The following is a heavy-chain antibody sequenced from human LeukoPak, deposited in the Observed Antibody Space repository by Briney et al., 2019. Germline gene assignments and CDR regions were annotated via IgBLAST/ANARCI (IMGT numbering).Heavy chain of an antibody. D-gene: IGHD3-22*01. Sequence: ASVKVSRKASGGTFSSYAISWVRQAPGQGLEWMGGIIPIFGTANYAQKFQGRVTITADESTSTAYMELSSLRSEDTAVYYCAHYYDSKVDYWGQGTLVTVSS. J-gene: IGHJ4*02. CDR2: IIPIFGTA. V-gene: IGHV1-69*01. CDR1: GGTFSSYA. CDR3: AHYYDSKVDY.